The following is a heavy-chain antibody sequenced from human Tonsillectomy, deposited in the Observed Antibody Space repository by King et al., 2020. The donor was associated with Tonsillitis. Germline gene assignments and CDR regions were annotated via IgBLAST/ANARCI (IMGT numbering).Heavy chain of an antibody. Sequence: QLVQSGAEVKKPGSSVKVSCKASGDIFSTYGISWVRQAPGQGLEWMGRIIPIFSTTDYAQKFQGRVTITADESTSTAYMELSSLRPDDTAVYYCARENGNPGDDYYGMDVWGQGTTVTVSS. D-gene: IGHD1-14*01. V-gene: IGHV1-69*15. CDR1: GDIFSTYG. CDR3: ARENGNPGDDYYGMDV. CDR2: IIPIFSTT. J-gene: IGHJ6*02.